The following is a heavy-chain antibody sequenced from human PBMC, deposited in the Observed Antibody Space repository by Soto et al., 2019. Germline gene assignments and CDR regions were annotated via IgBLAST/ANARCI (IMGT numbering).Heavy chain of an antibody. CDR3: AHIPNYYQYDWFAP. V-gene: IGHV2-5*02. CDR2: IYWDDDK. Sequence: QITLKESGPTLVKPTQTLTLTCTFSGFSLTTRGVGVGWIRQPPGKARECLALIYWDDDKRYSPSLQSRLSITMDTSKNQVVLTMTNVDPVDTATYYCAHIPNYYQYDWFAPWGQGTLVSVSS. CDR1: GFSLTTRGVG. J-gene: IGHJ5*02. D-gene: IGHD3-16*01.